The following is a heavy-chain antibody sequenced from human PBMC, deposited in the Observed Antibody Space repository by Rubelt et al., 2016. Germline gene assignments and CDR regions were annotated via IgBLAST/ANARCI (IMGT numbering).Heavy chain of an antibody. J-gene: IGHJ5*02. CDR3: TTDRYYYVSSGFPWFDP. CDR2: IKSKTDGGTT. Sequence: SLRLSCAASGFTFSNAWMSWVRQAPGKGLEWVGRIKSKTDGGTTDYAAPVKGRFTISRDDSKNTLYLQMNSLKTEDTAVYYCTTDRYYYVSSGFPWFDPWGQGTLVTVSS. CDR1: GFTFSNAW. D-gene: IGHD3-22*01. V-gene: IGHV3-15*01.